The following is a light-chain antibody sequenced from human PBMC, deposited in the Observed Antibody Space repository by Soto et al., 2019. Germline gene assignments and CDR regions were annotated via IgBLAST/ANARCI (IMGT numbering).Light chain of an antibody. Sequence: IVLTQSPGTLSLSPGERTTLSCRASQSISRYLAWYQQKPGQGPRLLIYGASSRATGTPDRFSGSGSGTDFTLTINRLEPEDFALYYCRQYGSSHPTFGQGT. CDR3: RQYGSSHPT. CDR2: GAS. J-gene: IGKJ1*01. CDR1: QSISRY. V-gene: IGKV3-20*01.